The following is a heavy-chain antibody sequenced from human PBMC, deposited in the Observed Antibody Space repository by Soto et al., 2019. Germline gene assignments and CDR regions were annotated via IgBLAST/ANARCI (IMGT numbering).Heavy chain of an antibody. CDR1: GFTFSSYE. Sequence: PGGSLRLSCAASGFTFSSYEMNWVRQAPGKGLEWVSYISSSGSTIYYADSVKGRFTISRDNAKNSLYLQMNSLRAEDTAVYYCARDRKGITIFGAAPGGGYYGMDVWGQGTTVTVSS. V-gene: IGHV3-48*03. J-gene: IGHJ6*02. CDR3: ARDRKGITIFGAAPGGGYYGMDV. D-gene: IGHD3-3*01. CDR2: ISSSGSTI.